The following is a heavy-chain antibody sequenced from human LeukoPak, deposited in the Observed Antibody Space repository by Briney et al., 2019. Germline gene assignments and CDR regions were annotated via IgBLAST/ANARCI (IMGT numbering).Heavy chain of an antibody. V-gene: IGHV4-34*01. CDR1: GGSFSGYY. J-gene: IGHJ4*02. CDR2: INHSGST. Sequence: SEPVSLTCAVYGGSFSGYYWSWIRQPPGKGLEWIGEINHSGSTNYNPSLKSRVTISVDTSKNQFSLNLSSVTAADTAVYYCAGGPAELRYFDWLSEYDYWGQGTLVTVSS. D-gene: IGHD3-9*01. CDR3: AGGPAELRYFDWLSEYDY.